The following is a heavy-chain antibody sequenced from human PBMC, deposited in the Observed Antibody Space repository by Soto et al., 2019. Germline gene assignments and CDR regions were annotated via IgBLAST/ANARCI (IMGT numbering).Heavy chain of an antibody. CDR3: ARPSRGYYPKPDLRRNDAFDI. V-gene: IGHV1-2*02. J-gene: IGHJ3*02. Sequence: ASVKVSCKASGYTFTGYYMHWVRQAPGQGLEWMGWINPNSGGTNYAQKFQGRVTMTRDTSISTAYMELSRLRSDDTAVYYCARPSRGYYPKPDLRRNDAFDIWGQGAMVTVSS. D-gene: IGHD3-3*01. CDR1: GYTFTGYY. CDR2: INPNSGGT.